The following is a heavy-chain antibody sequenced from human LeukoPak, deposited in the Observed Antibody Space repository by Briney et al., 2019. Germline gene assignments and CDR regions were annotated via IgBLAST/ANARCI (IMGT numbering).Heavy chain of an antibody. CDR1: GVIFSNYD. Sequence: PGGSLRLSCAASGVIFSNYDMHWVRQAAGKGLEWVSGIGTAGDTYYPGSVKGRFTISRENAKNPLYLHMNSLSAGDTAMYYCASSPAYSSSWYAIDTWGQGTLVTVSS. V-gene: IGHV3-13*01. J-gene: IGHJ5*02. CDR2: IGTAGDT. CDR3: ASSPAYSSSWYAIDT. D-gene: IGHD6-13*01.